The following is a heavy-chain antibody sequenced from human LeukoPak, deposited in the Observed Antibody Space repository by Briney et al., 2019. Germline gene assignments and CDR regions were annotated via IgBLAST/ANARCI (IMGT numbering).Heavy chain of an antibody. J-gene: IGHJ4*02. CDR3: ARVSMVRGVVFDY. Sequence: GGSLRLSCAASGFTFSSYEMNWVRQAPGKGLEWVSYISSSGSTIYYADSVKGRFTISRDNAKNSLYLQMNSLKAEGTAVYYCARVSMVRGVVFDYWGQGTLVTVSS. D-gene: IGHD3-10*01. CDR1: GFTFSSYE. V-gene: IGHV3-48*03. CDR2: ISSSGSTI.